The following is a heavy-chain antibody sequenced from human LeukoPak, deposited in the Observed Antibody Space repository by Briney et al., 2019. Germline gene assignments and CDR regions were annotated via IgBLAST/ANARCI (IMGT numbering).Heavy chain of an antibody. V-gene: IGHV5-51*01. CDR2: IYPGDSDT. Sequence: GESLKISCQGSGYSFTNYWIGWVRQMPGKGLEWMGIIYPGDSDTRYSPSFEGQVTISADKSISTASLQYNSLKASDTAMYYCAKEQVERRSAIESWGQGTLVTVSS. CDR1: GYSFTNYW. CDR3: AKEQVERRSAIES. J-gene: IGHJ4*02. D-gene: IGHD1-1*01.